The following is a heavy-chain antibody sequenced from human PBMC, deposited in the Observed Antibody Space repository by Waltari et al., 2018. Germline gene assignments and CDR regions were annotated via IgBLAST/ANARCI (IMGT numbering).Heavy chain of an antibody. J-gene: IGHJ4*02. D-gene: IGHD1-1*01. Sequence: EERLVESGGVVVQPGGSLRLSCATSGFNFDEYSMHWVRQIPGKGLAWFSLISSDGADTHYGDSVRGLLTVSRDNTERSVYLQMNSLTTEDTAFYYCVKDLGTLGDSWGQGTLVTVAS. CDR2: ISSDGADT. V-gene: IGHV3-43*01. CDR3: VKDLGTLGDS. CDR1: GFNFDEYS.